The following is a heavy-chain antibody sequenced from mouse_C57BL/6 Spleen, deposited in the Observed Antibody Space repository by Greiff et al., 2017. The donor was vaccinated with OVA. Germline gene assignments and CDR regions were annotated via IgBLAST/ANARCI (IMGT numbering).Heavy chain of an antibody. V-gene: IGHV1-55*01. CDR2: IYPGSGST. CDR3: ARGGYYYGSSYPCAY. D-gene: IGHD1-1*01. J-gene: IGHJ3*01. CDR1: GYTFTSYW. Sequence: VQLQQSGAELVKPGASVKMSCKASGYTFTSYWITWVKQRPGQGLEWIGDIYPGSGSTNYNEKFKSKATLTVDTSSSTAYMQLSSLTSEDSAVFYCARGGYYYGSSYPCAYWGQGTLVTVSA.